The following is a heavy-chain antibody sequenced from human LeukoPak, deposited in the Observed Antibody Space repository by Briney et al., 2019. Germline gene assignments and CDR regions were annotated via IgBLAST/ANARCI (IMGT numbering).Heavy chain of an antibody. J-gene: IGHJ4*02. V-gene: IGHV1-58*02. Sequence: SEKVSCKASGFTFTSSAMQWVRQARRQRLEWIGWIVVGSGNTNYAQNFQERVTITRDMSTSTAYTELSSLRSEDTAVYYCAAAGDSSGYSSLGFDYWGQGTLVTVSS. CDR2: IVVGSGNT. CDR1: GFTFTSSA. D-gene: IGHD3-22*01. CDR3: AAAGDSSGYSSLGFDY.